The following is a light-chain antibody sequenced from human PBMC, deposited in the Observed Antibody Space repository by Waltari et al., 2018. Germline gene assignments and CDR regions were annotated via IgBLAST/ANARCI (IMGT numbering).Light chain of an antibody. Sequence: QSALTQPASVSGSPGQSITISCTGTFSDVGRYDYVSWYQQHPGKAPKLLIHDVTDRPSGVADRFSGSKSGNTDALTISGLQADDEADYYCTSYTSSTTTPYVFGTGTQVTV. CDR2: DVT. CDR3: TSYTSSTTTPYV. V-gene: IGLV2-14*03. CDR1: FSDVGRYDY. J-gene: IGLJ1*01.